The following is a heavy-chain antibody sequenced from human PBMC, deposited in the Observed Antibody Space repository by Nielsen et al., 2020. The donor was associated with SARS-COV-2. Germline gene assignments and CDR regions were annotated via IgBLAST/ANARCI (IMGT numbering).Heavy chain of an antibody. CDR1: GFTFDDYA. D-gene: IGHD6-13*01. V-gene: IGHV3-9*01. CDR3: ARERNIVAGDSLDY. CDR2: ISWNSGST. Sequence: GGSLRLSCAASGFTFDDYAMHWVRQAPGKGLEWVSGISWNSGSTYYADSVKGRFTISKDFSKNTLYLQMNSLRGEDTAVYYCARERNIVAGDSLDYWGQGTLLAVSS. J-gene: IGHJ4*02.